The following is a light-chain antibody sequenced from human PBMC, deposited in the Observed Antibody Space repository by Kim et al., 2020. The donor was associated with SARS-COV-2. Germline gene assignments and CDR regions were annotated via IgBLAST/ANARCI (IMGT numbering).Light chain of an antibody. V-gene: IGKV3-20*01. CDR3: QQYGSSPGT. CDR1: HSVISDY. CDR2: GAS. J-gene: IGKJ1*01. Sequence: PGERAALSCRTSHSVISDYLAWYQQKPGRAPRLLIYGASKRASGVPDRFRGSGSGTDFTFIITRLEPEDFAVYYCQQYGSSPGTFGQGTKVDIK.